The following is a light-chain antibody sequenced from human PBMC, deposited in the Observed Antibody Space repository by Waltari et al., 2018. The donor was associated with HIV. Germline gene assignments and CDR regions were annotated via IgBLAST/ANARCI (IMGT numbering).Light chain of an antibody. J-gene: IGLJ3*02. CDR3: SSYVGSNKWV. CDR2: EVS. V-gene: IGLV2-8*01. Sequence: QSALTQPPSASGSPGQSVTISCTGTSRDVGGYNYVSWYQHHPGKAPKLMIYEVSTRPSWVPVRFSGSKSGNMASLIVSGLQAEDEADYYCSSYVGSNKWVFGGGTKLTVL. CDR1: SRDVGGYNY.